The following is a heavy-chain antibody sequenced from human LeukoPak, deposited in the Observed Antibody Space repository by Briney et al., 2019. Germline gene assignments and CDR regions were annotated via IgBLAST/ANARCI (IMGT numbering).Heavy chain of an antibody. CDR2: INTNTGNP. J-gene: IGHJ4*02. D-gene: IGHD4-11*01. CDR1: GYTFTSYA. Sequence: ASVKVSCKASGYTFTSYAMNWVRQAPGQGLEWMGWINTNTGNPTYAQGFTGRFVFSLDTSVSTAYLQMSSLKAEDTAVYYCARTADASRLQNRYFDYWGQGTLVTVSS. CDR3: ARTADASRLQNRYFDY. V-gene: IGHV7-4-1*02.